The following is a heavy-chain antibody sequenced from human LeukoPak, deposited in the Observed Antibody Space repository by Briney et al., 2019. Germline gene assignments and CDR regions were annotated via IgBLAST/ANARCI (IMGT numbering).Heavy chain of an antibody. Sequence: GSQRLSCAASGFTFSSYSMNWVRQAPGKGLEWVPYISSSSSTIYYADSVKGRFTISRDDAKNSLYLQMNSLRAEDTAVYYCARESISYGSWFFDIWGQGTMVTVSS. CDR3: ARESISYGSWFFDI. CDR1: GFTFSSYS. CDR2: ISSSSSTI. D-gene: IGHD5-18*01. V-gene: IGHV3-48*01. J-gene: IGHJ3*02.